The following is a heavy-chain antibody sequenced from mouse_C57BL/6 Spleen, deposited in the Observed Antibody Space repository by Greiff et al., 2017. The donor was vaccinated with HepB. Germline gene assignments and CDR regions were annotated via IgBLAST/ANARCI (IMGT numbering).Heavy chain of an antibody. D-gene: IGHD1-1*01. Sequence: QVQLQQSGPELVKPGASVKISCKASGYSFTSYYIHWVKQRPGQGLEWIGWIYPGSGNTKYNEKFKGKAKLTADTSSSTDYMQLSSLTSEDSAVYYCARWGIYYYGSSYVRNYWGQGTTLTVSS. CDR3: ARWGIYYYGSSYVRNY. J-gene: IGHJ2*01. CDR2: IYPGSGNT. V-gene: IGHV1-66*01. CDR1: GYSFTSYY.